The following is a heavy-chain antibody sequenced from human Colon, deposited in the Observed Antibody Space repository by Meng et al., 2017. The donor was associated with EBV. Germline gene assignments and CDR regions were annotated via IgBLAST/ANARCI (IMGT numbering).Heavy chain of an antibody. CDR2: ISYGGST. V-gene: IGHV4-39*07. CDR3: ARGMQIWHEIDY. J-gene: IGHJ4*02. D-gene: IGHD3-10*01. CDR1: GGSISSSSYS. Sequence: QRQRQESGPGLVKPSETLSLTCTVSGGSISSSSYSCAWIRQPPGKGLEWIGGISYGGSTSYNPSLKSRVTISIDTSKNQFSLSLTSVTAADTAIYYCARGMQIWHEIDYWGQGTLVTVSS.